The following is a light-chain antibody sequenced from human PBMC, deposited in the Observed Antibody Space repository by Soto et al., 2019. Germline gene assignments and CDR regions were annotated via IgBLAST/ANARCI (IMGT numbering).Light chain of an antibody. Sequence: DIQLTQSPSSLYASVGDRVTITGRASQGSSSWLAWYQQNPGKAPQLLISAASTVHSGVPSRFSGSGSGTAFTLTISSLQPEDFATYYCQQTNSFPLSFGGGTKVEI. CDR3: QQTNSFPLS. V-gene: IGKV1-12*01. CDR2: AAS. J-gene: IGKJ4*01. CDR1: QGSSSW.